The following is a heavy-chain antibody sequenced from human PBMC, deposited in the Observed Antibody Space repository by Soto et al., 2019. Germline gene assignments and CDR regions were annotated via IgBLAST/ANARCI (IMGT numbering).Heavy chain of an antibody. CDR2: VYAGGAT. Sequence: VQLVQSGGGLIQPGESLRLSCVASGFTVSTNYMSWVRQAPGMGLEWVSVVYAGGATYYSDSVKGRFTMSRDISKISVSLKINSLRAGDTAVYYCARVPYGGNWFDPWGQGTLVTVSS. J-gene: IGHJ5*02. V-gene: IGHV3-53*01. D-gene: IGHD4-17*01. CDR1: GFTVSTNY. CDR3: ARVPYGGNWFDP.